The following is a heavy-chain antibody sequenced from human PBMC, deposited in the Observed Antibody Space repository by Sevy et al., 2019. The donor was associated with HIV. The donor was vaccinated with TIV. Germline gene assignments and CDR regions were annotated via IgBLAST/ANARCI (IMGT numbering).Heavy chain of an antibody. CDR3: AKALGGSGSYYNVAYYYYYGMDV. Sequence: GGSLRLSCAASGFTFDDYAMHWVRQAPGKGREWVSGISWNSGSIGYADSVKGRFTISRDNAKNSLYLQMNSLRAEDTALYYCAKALGGSGSYYNVAYYYYYGMDVWGQGTTVTVSS. D-gene: IGHD3-10*01. V-gene: IGHV3-9*01. J-gene: IGHJ6*02. CDR1: GFTFDDYA. CDR2: ISWNSGSI.